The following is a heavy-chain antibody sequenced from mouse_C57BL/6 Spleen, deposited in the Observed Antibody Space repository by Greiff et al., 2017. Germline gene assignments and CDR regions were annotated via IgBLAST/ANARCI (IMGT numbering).Heavy chain of an antibody. CDR3: ARERIYYAMDY. CDR2: ISYDGSN. V-gene: IGHV3-6*01. CDR1: GYSITSGYY. Sequence: ESGPGLVKPSQSLSLTCSVTGYSITSGYYWNWIRQFPGNKLEWMGYISYDGSNNYNPSLKNRISITRDTSKNQFFLKLNSVTTEDTATYYCARERIYYAMDYWGQGTSVTVSS. J-gene: IGHJ4*01.